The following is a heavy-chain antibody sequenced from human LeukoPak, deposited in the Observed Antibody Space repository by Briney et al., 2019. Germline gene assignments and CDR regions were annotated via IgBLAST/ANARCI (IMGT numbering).Heavy chain of an antibody. D-gene: IGHD6-19*01. CDR2: MNPNSGNT. V-gene: IGHV1-8*01. CDR3: ARAGGGSGWYEYYYYYYGMDV. Sequence: ASVKVSCKASGYTFTSYDINWVRQATGQGLEWMGWMNPNSGNTGYAQKFQGRVTMTRNTSISTAYMELSSLRSEDTAVYYCARAGGGSGWYEYYYYYYGMDVWGQGTTVTVSS. CDR1: GYTFTSYD. J-gene: IGHJ6*02.